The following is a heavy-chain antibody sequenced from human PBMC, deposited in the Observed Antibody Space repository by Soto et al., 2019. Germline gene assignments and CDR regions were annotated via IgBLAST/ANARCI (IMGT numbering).Heavy chain of an antibody. CDR2: ISGSGGST. V-gene: IGHV3-23*01. CDR1: GFTFSSDA. Sequence: GGALRLSCAASGFTFSSDAMSWVRQSPGKGLEWVSAISGSGGSTYYADSVKGRFTISRDNSKNTLYLQMNSLRAEDTAVYYCAKGYSSGSTRYFDYWGQGTLVTVSS. D-gene: IGHD6-19*01. J-gene: IGHJ4*02. CDR3: AKGYSSGSTRYFDY.